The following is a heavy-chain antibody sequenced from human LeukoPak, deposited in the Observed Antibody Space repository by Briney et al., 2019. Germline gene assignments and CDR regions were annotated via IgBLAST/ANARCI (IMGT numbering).Heavy chain of an antibody. V-gene: IGHV3-33*01. D-gene: IGHD2-15*01. CDR1: GFTFSTYG. J-gene: IGHJ4*02. CDR3: ARDRDAPAKYFFDY. Sequence: GGSLRLSCAASGFTFSTYGTHWVRQAPGKGLERVAVIRYDGSSELYADSVKGRFIISRDNSKNTLYLQMNSLRAEDTAVYYCARDRDAPAKYFFDYWGQGTLVTVSS. CDR2: IRYDGSSE.